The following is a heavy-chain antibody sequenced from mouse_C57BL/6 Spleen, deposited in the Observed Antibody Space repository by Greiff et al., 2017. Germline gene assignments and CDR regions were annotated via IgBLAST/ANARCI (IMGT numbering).Heavy chain of an antibody. CDR1: GFSLTSYG. CDR2: IWGGGST. V-gene: IGHV2-2*01. Sequence: QVQLKESGPGLVQPSQSLSITCTVSGFSLTSYGVHWVRQSPGKGLEWLGVIWGGGSTDYNAAFISRLTISKDNSKSQVFFKMNSLQADDTAIYYCARSTTVVANWYFDVWGTGTTVTVSS. CDR3: ARSTTVVANWYFDV. J-gene: IGHJ1*03. D-gene: IGHD1-1*01.